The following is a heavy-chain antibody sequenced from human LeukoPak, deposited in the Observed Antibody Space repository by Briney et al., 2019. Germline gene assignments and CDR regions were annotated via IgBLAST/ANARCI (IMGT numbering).Heavy chain of an antibody. CDR1: GGTFSSYA. CDR3: ARDLGVTQFDAFDI. J-gene: IGHJ3*02. V-gene: IGHV1-69*13. D-gene: IGHD3-16*01. CDR2: IIPIFGTA. Sequence: SVKASCKASGGTFSSYAISWVRQAPGQGLEWMGGIIPIFGTANYAQKFQGRVTITADESTSTAYMELSSLRSEDTAVYYCARDLGVTQFDAFDIWGQGTMVTVSS.